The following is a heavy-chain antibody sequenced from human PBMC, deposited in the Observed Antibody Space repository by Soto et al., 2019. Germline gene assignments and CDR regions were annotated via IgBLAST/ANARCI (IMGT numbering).Heavy chain of an antibody. CDR1: GYAFASYA. D-gene: IGHD3-10*01. CDR3: ARTITMVRGVFTWPGDY. J-gene: IGHJ4*02. CDR2: ISAYNGNT. V-gene: IGHV1-18*01. Sequence: ASVKVSCKASGYAFASYAISWMRQAPGQGLEWMGWISAYNGNTNYAQKLQGRVTMTTDTSTSTAYMELRSLRSDDTAVYYCARTITMVRGVFTWPGDYWGQGTLVTVSS.